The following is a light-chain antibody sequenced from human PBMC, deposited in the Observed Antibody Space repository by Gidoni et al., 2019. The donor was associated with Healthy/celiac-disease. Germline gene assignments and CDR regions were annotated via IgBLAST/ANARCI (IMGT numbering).Light chain of an antibody. V-gene: IGKV1-5*03. CDR2: KAS. CDR3: QQYNSYLYT. CDR1: QSISSW. Sequence: DIQMTQSPSTLSASVGDRVTITCRASQSISSWLAWYQQKPGKAPKLLIYKASSLESGVPSRFSGSGSGREFTLTISSLQPDDFATYYCQQYNSYLYTFXQXTKLXIK. J-gene: IGKJ2*01.